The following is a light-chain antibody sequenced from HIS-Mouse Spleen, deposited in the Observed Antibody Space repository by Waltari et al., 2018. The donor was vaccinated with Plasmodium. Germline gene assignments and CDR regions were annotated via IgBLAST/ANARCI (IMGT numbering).Light chain of an antibody. CDR1: SSNIGAGYD. CDR3: QSYDSSLSGSGV. Sequence: QSVLTQPPSVSGAPGQRVTISCTGSSSNIGAGYDVPWYQQLPGTAPKLLIHGNSNRPSGVPDRFSGSKSGTSASLAITGLQAEDEADYYCQSYDSSLSGSGVFGGGTKLTVL. V-gene: IGLV1-40*01. J-gene: IGLJ3*02. CDR2: GNS.